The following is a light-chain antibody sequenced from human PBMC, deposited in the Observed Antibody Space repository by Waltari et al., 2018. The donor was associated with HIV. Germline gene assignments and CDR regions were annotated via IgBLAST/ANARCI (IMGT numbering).Light chain of an antibody. J-gene: IGLJ2*01. CDR1: SLRSYY. CDR2: GNN. CDR3: NSRDSSGDHLK. V-gene: IGLV3-19*01. Sequence: SSELTQDPAVSVALGQTVRITCQGDSLRSYYASWYQQKPGQAPVLVIYGNNVRPSGIPDRFSGSNSGNTASLTITGAQAEDEGDYYCNSRDSSGDHLKFGGGTKLTVL.